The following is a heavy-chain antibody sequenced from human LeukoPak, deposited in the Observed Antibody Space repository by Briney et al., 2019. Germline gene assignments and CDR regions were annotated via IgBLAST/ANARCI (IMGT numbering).Heavy chain of an antibody. V-gene: IGHV1-18*04. D-gene: IGHD6-13*01. CDR1: GYTFTSYG. Sequence: ASVKVSCKASGYTFTSYGISWARQAPGQGLEWMGWISAYNGNTNYAQKLQGRVTMTTDTSTSTAYMELRSLRSDDTAVYYCARERGQYSSSWYFDYWGQGTLVTVSS. J-gene: IGHJ4*02. CDR2: ISAYNGNT. CDR3: ARERGQYSSSWYFDY.